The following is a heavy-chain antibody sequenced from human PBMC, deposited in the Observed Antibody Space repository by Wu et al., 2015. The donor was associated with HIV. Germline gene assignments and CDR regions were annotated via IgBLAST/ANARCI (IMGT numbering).Heavy chain of an antibody. D-gene: IGHD1-26*01. J-gene: IGHJ4*02. Sequence: QVQLVQSGAEVKKSGSSVKVSCKASGGTFGTYAMNWVRQAPGQGLEWMGRIIPALGTVKYAQNFQGRVTITTDGTDESTNTAYMELNNLRSEDTAVYYCARDGRLSGSYATFDYWGQGTLVTVSS. CDR1: GGTFGTYA. CDR2: IIPALGTV. CDR3: ARDGRLSGSYATFDY. V-gene: IGHV1-69*05.